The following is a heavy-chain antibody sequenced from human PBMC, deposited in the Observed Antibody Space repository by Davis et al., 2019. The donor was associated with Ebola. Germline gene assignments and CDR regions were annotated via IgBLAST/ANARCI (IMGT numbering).Heavy chain of an antibody. D-gene: IGHD5-12*01. CDR1: GGSISPYY. CDR3: ARVRGYSGYDLDY. J-gene: IGHJ4*02. CDR2: IYHSGST. V-gene: IGHV4-34*01. Sequence: GSLRLSCTVSGGSISPYYWSWIRQPPGKGLEWIGEIYHSGSTNYNPSLKSRVTISVDKSKNQFSLKLSSVTAADTAVYYCARVRGYSGYDLDYWGQGTLVTVSS.